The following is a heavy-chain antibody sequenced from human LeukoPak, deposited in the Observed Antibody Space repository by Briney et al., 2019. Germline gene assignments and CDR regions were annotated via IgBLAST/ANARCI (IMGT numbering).Heavy chain of an antibody. CDR2: MYTGGTT. V-gene: IGHV3-53*01. D-gene: IGHD2-21*02. Sequence: GGSLRLSCVASGFTVSGTHMSWVRQAPGKGLEWVSAMYTGGTTYYADSVKGRFTISRDNSKNTLYLHMNSLRAEDTAVYYCAKDEVTSGGGLASWGQGTLVTVSS. CDR1: GFTVSGTH. J-gene: IGHJ4*02. CDR3: AKDEVTSGGGLAS.